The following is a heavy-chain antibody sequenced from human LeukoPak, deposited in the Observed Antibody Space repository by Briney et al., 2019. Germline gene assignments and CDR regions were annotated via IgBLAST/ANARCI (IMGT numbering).Heavy chain of an antibody. J-gene: IGHJ6*02. CDR1: GFTFSSYA. V-gene: IGHV3-23*01. CDR2: IRASGGAI. Sequence: GGSLRLSCAGSGFTFSSYAMPWVRQAPGKGLEGAQAIRASGGAIYYADSVKGRFTISRDNAKNSLYLQMNSLRAEDTALYYCTKDIRARDYYYYYGMDVWGQGTTVTVSS. CDR3: TKDIRARDYYYYYGMDV.